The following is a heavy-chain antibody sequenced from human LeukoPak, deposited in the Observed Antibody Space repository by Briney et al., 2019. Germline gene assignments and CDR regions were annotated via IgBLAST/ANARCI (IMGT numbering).Heavy chain of an antibody. CDR3: ARVAYYFDY. CDR2: IYYSGST. V-gene: IGHV4-59*01. Sequence: PSETLSLTCTVSGGSISSYYWSWIRQPPGKGLEWIGYIYYSGSTNYSPSLKSRVTISVDTSKNQFSLKLSSVTAADTAVYYCARVAYYFDYWGQGTLVTVSS. J-gene: IGHJ4*02. CDR1: GGSISSYY.